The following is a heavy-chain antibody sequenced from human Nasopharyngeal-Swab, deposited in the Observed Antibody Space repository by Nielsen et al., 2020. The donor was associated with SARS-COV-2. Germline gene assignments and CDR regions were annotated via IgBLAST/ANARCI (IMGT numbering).Heavy chain of an antibody. CDR3: ASEGSGVFGVVIYAFDI. CDR2: VTPEDGEP. CDR1: GYTLTVLP. Sequence: KVSCKVSGYTLTVLPIHWVRQAPGKGLEWMGTVTPEDGEPIYAQNFQGRVTMTEDTSTYTAYLELSSLRSEDTAVYYCASEGSGVFGVVIYAFDIWGPGTLVTVSS. D-gene: IGHD3-3*01. J-gene: IGHJ3*02. V-gene: IGHV1-24*01.